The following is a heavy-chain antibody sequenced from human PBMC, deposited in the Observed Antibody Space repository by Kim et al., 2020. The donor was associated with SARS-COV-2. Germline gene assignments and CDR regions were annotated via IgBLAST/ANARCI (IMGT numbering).Heavy chain of an antibody. CDR2: INHSGST. CDR3: ARGGGHRSAGSRGGSIDY. J-gene: IGHJ4*02. CDR1: GGSFSGYY. Sequence: SETLSLTCAVYGGSFSGYYWSWIRQPPGKGLEWIGEINHSGSTNYNPSLKSRVTISVDTSKNQFSLKLSSVTAVDTAVYYCARGGGHRSAGSRGGSIDYWGQGTLVTVSS. V-gene: IGHV4-34*01. D-gene: IGHD2-15*01.